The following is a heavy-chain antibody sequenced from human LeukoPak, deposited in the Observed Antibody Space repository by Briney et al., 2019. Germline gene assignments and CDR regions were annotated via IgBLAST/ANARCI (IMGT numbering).Heavy chain of an antibody. V-gene: IGHV3-21*01. J-gene: IGHJ4*02. Sequence: GGSLRLSCAVSGFTFSSYSMSWVRQAPGKGLEWVSSISSSGTYKYYADSVKGRFTISRDNAKNSLYLQMNSLRAEDTAVYYCAKDNLLAQSDSTLGKNHFDYWGQGTLVTVSS. D-gene: IGHD2/OR15-2a*01. CDR3: AKDNLLAQSDSTLGKNHFDY. CDR1: GFTFSSYS. CDR2: ISSSGTYK.